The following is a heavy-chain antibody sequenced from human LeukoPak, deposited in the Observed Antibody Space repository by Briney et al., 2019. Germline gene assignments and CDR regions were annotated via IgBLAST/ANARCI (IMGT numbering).Heavy chain of an antibody. CDR2: ISSSSSYI. Sequence: GGSLRLSCAASGFTFSSYAMNWVRQAPGKGLEWASSISSSSSYIYYADSVKGRFTISRDNAKNSLYLQMNSLRAEDTAVYYCARVVTGYYDSSGSVDYWGQGTLVTVSS. D-gene: IGHD3-22*01. CDR1: GFTFSSYA. CDR3: ARVVTGYYDSSGSVDY. J-gene: IGHJ4*02. V-gene: IGHV3-21*01.